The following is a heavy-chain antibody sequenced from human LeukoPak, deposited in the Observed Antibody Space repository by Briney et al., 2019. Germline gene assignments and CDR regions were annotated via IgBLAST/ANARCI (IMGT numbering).Heavy chain of an antibody. CDR1: GFTFSSYG. CDR3: ASLPTLGSYYMDV. V-gene: IGHV3-30*02. CDR2: IRYDGSDK. J-gene: IGHJ6*03. Sequence: GGSLRLSCAASGFTFSSYGMHWVRQAPGMGLEWVAFIRYDGSDKYYADSVKGRFTISRDNSKNTLYLQMNSLRAEDTAVYYCASLPTLGSYYMDVWGKGTTVTVSS.